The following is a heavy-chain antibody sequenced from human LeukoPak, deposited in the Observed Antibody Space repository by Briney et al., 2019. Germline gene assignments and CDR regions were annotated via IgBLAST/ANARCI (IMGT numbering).Heavy chain of an antibody. CDR2: INPNSGGT. D-gene: IGHD2-15*01. Sequence: ASVKVSCKASGYTFTGYYMHWVRQAPGQGLEWMGWINPNSGGTNYAQKFQGRVTMTRDTSISTAYMELSRLRSDDTAVYHCARGLGYCSGGSCSWGQGTLVTVSS. V-gene: IGHV1-2*02. CDR1: GYTFTGYY. J-gene: IGHJ4*02. CDR3: ARGLGYCSGGSCS.